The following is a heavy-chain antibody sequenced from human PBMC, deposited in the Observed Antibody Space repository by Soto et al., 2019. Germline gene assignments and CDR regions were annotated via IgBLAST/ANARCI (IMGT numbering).Heavy chain of an antibody. V-gene: IGHV4-39*01. D-gene: IGHD3-22*01. J-gene: IGHJ5*02. CDR1: GGSISSSNFY. CDR3: ARAYDSSGYYYVGRFDP. CDR2: IYYSGST. Sequence: SETLSLTCSVSGGSISSSNFYWGWIRQPPGKGLEWIGTIYYSGSTYYNPSLKSRVTISVDTSRNQLSLKLSSVTAADTAVYYCARAYDSSGYYYVGRFDPWGQGTLVTVSS.